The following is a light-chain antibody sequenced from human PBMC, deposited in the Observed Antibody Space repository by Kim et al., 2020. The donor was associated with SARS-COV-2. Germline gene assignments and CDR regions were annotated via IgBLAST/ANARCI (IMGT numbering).Light chain of an antibody. CDR2: QDT. Sequence: QSITISCIGTSSDDGNYTLVSWYQQLPGKAPKLIIYQDTKRPSGVSARFSGSKSGNTASLTISGLQSEDEADYYCCSYAGTTTYWLFGGGTQLTVL. CDR1: SSDDGNYTL. J-gene: IGLJ3*02. V-gene: IGLV2-23*01. CDR3: CSYAGTTTYWL.